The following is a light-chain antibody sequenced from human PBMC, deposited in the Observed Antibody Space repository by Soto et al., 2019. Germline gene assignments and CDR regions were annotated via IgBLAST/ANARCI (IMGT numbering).Light chain of an antibody. CDR3: CSYAGSYTWV. V-gene: IGLV2-11*01. J-gene: IGLJ3*02. Sequence: QSALTQPRSVSGSPGQSVTISCTGTSSDVGGYNYVSWYQQHPGKAPKLLIYGDSKRPSGVPDRFSGSKSGNSASLTISGLQAEDEADYYCCSYAGSYTWVFGGGTKLTVL. CDR2: GDS. CDR1: SSDVGGYNY.